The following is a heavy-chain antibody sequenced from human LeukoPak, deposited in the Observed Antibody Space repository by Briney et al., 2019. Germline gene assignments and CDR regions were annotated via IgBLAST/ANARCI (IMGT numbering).Heavy chain of an antibody. Sequence: GGSLRLSCAASGFTFSSYAMSWVRQAPGKGLEWVSAISGSGGSTYYADSVKGRFTLSRDNSKNTLYLHMNRLRAEDTAVYYCAKGLAGGGPYFDYWGQGTLVTVSS. CDR1: GFTFSSYA. V-gene: IGHV3-23*01. D-gene: IGHD3-10*01. J-gene: IGHJ4*02. CDR2: ISGSGGST. CDR3: AKGLAGGGPYFDY.